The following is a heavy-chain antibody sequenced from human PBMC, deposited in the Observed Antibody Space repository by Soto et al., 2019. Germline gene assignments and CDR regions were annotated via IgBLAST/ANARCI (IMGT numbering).Heavy chain of an antibody. CDR3: AKNQERELPRVIDF. CDR2: ISSDGTNQ. Sequence: PGGSLRLSCAGSGFSLSSYVMHWVRQAPGKGLEWVAVISSDGTNQYYADSVRGRFTISRDRSKNTLYLQMSSLRAEDTALYYCAKNQERELPRVIDFWGQGTLVTVSS. CDR1: GFSLSSYV. J-gene: IGHJ4*02. D-gene: IGHD1-7*01. V-gene: IGHV3-30*18.